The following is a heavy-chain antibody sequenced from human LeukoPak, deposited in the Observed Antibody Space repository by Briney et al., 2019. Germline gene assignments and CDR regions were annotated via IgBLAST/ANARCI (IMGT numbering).Heavy chain of an antibody. CDR1: GFTFSSYW. CDR2: INSDGSST. CDR3: ARDNWNYLYRSGMDV. Sequence: GGPLRLSCAASGFTFSSYWMHWVRQAPGKGLVWVSRINSDGSSTTHADSVKGRFTISRDNAKNTLYLQMNSLRAEDTAVYYCARDNWNYLYRSGMDVWGQGTTVTVSS. V-gene: IGHV3-74*01. D-gene: IGHD1-7*01. J-gene: IGHJ6*02.